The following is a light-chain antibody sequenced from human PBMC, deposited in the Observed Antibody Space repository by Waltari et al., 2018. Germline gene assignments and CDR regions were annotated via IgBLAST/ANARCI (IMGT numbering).Light chain of an antibody. CDR2: GQD. CDR1: SLRRFY. CDR3: RSRDTTSTRV. V-gene: IGLV3-19*01. Sequence: SSELTQDPAVSVALGQTVSITCKGDSLRRFYASLYQQRPGQAPILILYGQDNRPSGIPDRFSGCTAGNTASLTITGAQAEDEADYYCRSRDTTSTRVFGGGTRLTV. J-gene: IGLJ3*02.